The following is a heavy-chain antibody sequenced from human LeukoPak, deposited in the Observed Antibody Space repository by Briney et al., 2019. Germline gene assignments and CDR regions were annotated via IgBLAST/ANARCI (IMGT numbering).Heavy chain of an antibody. CDR2: IFAGGGAA. D-gene: IGHD3-22*01. CDR1: GFTFSDYA. J-gene: IGHJ4*02. CDR3: AKNYYDRRGPYSWVFDY. V-gene: IGHV3-23*01. Sequence: GGSLRLSCPVSGFTFSDYAMNWVHQAPGKGLEWVSSIFAGGGAALYADSVRGRFTIFRDDSKSTLFLQMHSLRAEDAAIYYCAKNYYDRRGPYSWVFDYWGQGSLVTVSS.